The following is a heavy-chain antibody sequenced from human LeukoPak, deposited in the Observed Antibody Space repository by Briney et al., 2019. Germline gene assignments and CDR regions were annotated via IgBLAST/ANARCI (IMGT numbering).Heavy chain of an antibody. D-gene: IGHD2-2*01. J-gene: IGHJ4*02. CDR3: AKGHAVYCSSTSCYLDY. V-gene: IGHV3-23*01. CDR1: GFTFSSYA. Sequence: PGGSLRLSCAASGFTFSSYAMSWVRQAPGKGLEWVSTISGSGGSTYYADSVKGRFTNSRDNSKNTLYLQMNSLRAEDTAVYYCAKGHAVYCSSTSCYLDYWGQGTLVTVSS. CDR2: ISGSGGST.